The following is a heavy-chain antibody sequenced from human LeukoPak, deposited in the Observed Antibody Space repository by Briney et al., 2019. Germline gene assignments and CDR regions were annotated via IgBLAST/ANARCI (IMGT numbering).Heavy chain of an antibody. V-gene: IGHV3-48*04. D-gene: IGHD5-12*01. CDR3: ERDHRYAFDS. J-gene: IGHJ4*02. Sequence: GGSLRLSCAASGFTFSDYSMNWVRQAPGKGLEWISYVGFSSGNTKYADSVKGRFTISGDSAKNSVFLQMNSLRVEDTAVYYCERDHRYAFDSWGQGTLVTVSS. CDR2: VGFSSGNT. CDR1: GFTFSDYS.